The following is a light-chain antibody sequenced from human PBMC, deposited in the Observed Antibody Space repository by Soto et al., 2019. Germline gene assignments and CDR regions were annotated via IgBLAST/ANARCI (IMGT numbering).Light chain of an antibody. CDR3: QQYSTRPPIT. J-gene: IGKJ5*01. V-gene: IGKV3-15*01. Sequence: EMGMSQYPATLSVSPGERVTLSCRASQSVSIHLAWYQQKPGQAPRLLIYDTSTRATGIPARFSGSGSGTEFTLTISSLQSEDFAVYYCQQYSTRPPITSGQGTRLEIK. CDR1: QSVSIH. CDR2: DTS.